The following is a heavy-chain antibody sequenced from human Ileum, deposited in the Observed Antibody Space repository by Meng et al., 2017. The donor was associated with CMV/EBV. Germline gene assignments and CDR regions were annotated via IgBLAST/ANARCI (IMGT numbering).Heavy chain of an antibody. CDR3: ARDMTNRWFYY. V-gene: IGHV4-39*07. CDR1: GDSVKINNSY. Sequence: LHASGPGVVKPSATLSLTCPVSGDSVKINNSYWAWIRQPPGQGLEWIGTINYSGSTYYNPSLKSRVTLSVDTSKNQFSLKLSSVTAADTAMYYCARDMTNRWFYYWGQGILVTVSS. J-gene: IGHJ4*02. CDR2: INYSGST. D-gene: IGHD4-11*01.